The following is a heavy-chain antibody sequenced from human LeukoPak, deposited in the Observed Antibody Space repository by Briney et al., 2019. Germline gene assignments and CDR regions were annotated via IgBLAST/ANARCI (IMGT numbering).Heavy chain of an antibody. D-gene: IGHD2-2*02. J-gene: IGHJ4*02. CDR3: AKDLVSGGVVPAAINY. Sequence: GGSLRLSCAASGFTFSSYAMSWVRQAPGKGLEWVSAISGSGGSTYYADSVKGRFTISRDNSKNTLYLQMNSLRAEDTAVYYCAKDLVSGGVVPAAINYWGQGTLVTVSS. V-gene: IGHV3-23*01. CDR1: GFTFSSYA. CDR2: ISGSGGST.